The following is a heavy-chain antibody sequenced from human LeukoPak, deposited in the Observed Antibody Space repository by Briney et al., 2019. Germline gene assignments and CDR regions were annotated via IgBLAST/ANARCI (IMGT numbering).Heavy chain of an antibody. Sequence: GGSLRLSCAASGFTFSSYAMHWVRQAPGKGPEWVAVISYDGSDKYYTDSVKGRFTISRDNSKNTLYLQMNSLEAEDTAVYYCARALVGGLVDYWGQGTLVTVSS. CDR2: ISYDGSDK. CDR3: ARALVGGLVDY. D-gene: IGHD2-15*01. CDR1: GFTFSSYA. J-gene: IGHJ4*02. V-gene: IGHV3-30*04.